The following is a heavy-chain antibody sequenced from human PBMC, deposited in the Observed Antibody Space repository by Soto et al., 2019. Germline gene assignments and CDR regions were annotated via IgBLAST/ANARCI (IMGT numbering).Heavy chain of an antibody. CDR1: GGSFSGYY. V-gene: IGHV4-34*01. Sequence: GTLSLTCAVYGGSFSGYYGSGIRQPAGKGLEWSGEINHSGSTNYNPSLKSRVTISVDTSKNQFSLKLSSVTAADTAVYYCARYSRIVVVPAAIGRAARPNWFDPWGQGTLVTVSS. CDR2: INHSGST. CDR3: ARYSRIVVVPAAIGRAARPNWFDP. D-gene: IGHD2-2*02. J-gene: IGHJ5*02.